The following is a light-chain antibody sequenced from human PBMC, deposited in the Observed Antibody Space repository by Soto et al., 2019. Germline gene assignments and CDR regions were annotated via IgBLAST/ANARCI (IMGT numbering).Light chain of an antibody. CDR3: QQYVSSGYT. Sequence: EIVLTQSPGTLSLSPGERATLSCRASQSVSSSYLAWYQQKPGQAPRLIIYGASSRATGIPDRFSGSGSGTDFTLTISRLEPEDFAVYDCQQYVSSGYTFGQGTKLEIK. V-gene: IGKV3-20*01. CDR1: QSVSSSY. CDR2: GAS. J-gene: IGKJ2*01.